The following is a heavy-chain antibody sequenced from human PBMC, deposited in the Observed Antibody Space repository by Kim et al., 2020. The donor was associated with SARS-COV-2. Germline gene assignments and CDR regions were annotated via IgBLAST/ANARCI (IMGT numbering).Heavy chain of an antibody. Sequence: GGSLRRSCVASGFTFDTYAMSWVRQAPGKGLEWVSVISGNGVNKFYADSVRGRFTISRDNSKDTLYLQMNSLRDEDTAVYYCAKVVVMDGYNYYYYYGMDVWGQGTTVTVSS. D-gene: IGHD2-21*01. CDR3: AKVVVMDGYNYYYYYGMDV. V-gene: IGHV3-23*01. CDR2: ISGNGVNK. CDR1: GFTFDTYA. J-gene: IGHJ6*02.